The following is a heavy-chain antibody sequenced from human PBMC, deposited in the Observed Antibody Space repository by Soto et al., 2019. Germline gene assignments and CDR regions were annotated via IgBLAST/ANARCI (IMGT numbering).Heavy chain of an antibody. V-gene: IGHV3-33*01. D-gene: IGHD1-1*01. Sequence: QVQLVESGGGVVQPGRSLRLSCAASGFTFSSYGMHWVRQAPGKGLEWVAGIWSDGSNKYYADSVKGRFTNSRDNSETPLYQQMNSLRVQDRAVYYCYVGGRWTIPQTDYWGQGTLVTASS. CDR2: IWSDGSNK. J-gene: IGHJ4*02. CDR1: GFTFSSYG. CDR3: YVGGRWTIPQTDY.